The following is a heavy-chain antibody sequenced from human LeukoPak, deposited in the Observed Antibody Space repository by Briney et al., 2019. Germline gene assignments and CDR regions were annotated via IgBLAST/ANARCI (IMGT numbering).Heavy chain of an antibody. V-gene: IGHV3-7*01. CDR1: GFTFSSYW. J-gene: IGHJ4*02. CDR2: IKQDGSEK. Sequence: GGSLRLSCAASGFTFSSYWMSWVRHAPGKGLEWVANIKQDGSEKYYVDSVKGRFTISRDNAKNSLYLQMNSLRAEDTAVYYCASGVRIAAAGYWGQGTLVTVSS. D-gene: IGHD6-13*01. CDR3: ASGVRIAAAGY.